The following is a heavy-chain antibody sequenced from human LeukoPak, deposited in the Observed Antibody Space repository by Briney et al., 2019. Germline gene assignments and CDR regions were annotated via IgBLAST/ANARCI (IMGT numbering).Heavy chain of an antibody. Sequence: GASVKVSCKASGGTFSSYAISWVRQAPGQGLEWMGRIIPILGIANYAQKFQGRVTITADKSTSTAYMELSSLRSEDTAVYYCASGSLPYYFDYWGQGTLVTVSS. D-gene: IGHD6-13*01. CDR1: GGTFSSYA. V-gene: IGHV1-69*04. CDR3: ASGSLPYYFDY. CDR2: IIPILGIA. J-gene: IGHJ4*02.